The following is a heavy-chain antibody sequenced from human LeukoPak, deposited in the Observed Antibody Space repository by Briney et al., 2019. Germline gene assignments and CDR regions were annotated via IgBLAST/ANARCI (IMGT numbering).Heavy chain of an antibody. J-gene: IGHJ4*02. Sequence: GASVKVSCKASGYTFSSYAISWVRQAPGQGLEWMGGIIPIFGTANYAQKFQGRVTITADESTSTAYMELSSLRSEDTAVYYCARADQIVGASKFDYWGQGTLVTVSS. D-gene: IGHD1-26*01. V-gene: IGHV1-69*13. CDR1: GYTFSSYA. CDR2: IIPIFGTA. CDR3: ARADQIVGASKFDY.